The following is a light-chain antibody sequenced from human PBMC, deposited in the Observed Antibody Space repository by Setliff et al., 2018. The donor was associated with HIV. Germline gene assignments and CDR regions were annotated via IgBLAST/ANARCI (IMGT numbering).Light chain of an antibody. V-gene: IGLV1-51*01. J-gene: IGLJ2*01. CDR2: DNN. CDR3: GTWDSSLSAGV. CDR1: SSNIGNNY. Sequence: QSVLTQPPSASGTPGQRVTISCSGRSSNIGNNYVSWYQHLPGTAPKLLLYDNNKRPSGVPDRFSGSKSATSATLGITGLQAGDEADYYCGTWDSSLSAGVFGGGTKVTVL.